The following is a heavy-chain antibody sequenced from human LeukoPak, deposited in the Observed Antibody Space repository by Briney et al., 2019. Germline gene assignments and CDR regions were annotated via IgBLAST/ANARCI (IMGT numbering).Heavy chain of an antibody. CDR3: ARVKGRGGDYVIDVYYFDY. CDR2: IYSGGST. CDR1: GFTFSSYA. J-gene: IGHJ4*02. V-gene: IGHV3-53*01. D-gene: IGHD4-17*01. Sequence: GGSLRLSCAASGFTFSSYAMSWVRQAPGKGLEWVSVIYSGGSTYYADSVKGRFTISRDNSKNTLYLQMNSLRAEDTAVYYCARVKGRGGDYVIDVYYFDYWGQGTLVTVSS.